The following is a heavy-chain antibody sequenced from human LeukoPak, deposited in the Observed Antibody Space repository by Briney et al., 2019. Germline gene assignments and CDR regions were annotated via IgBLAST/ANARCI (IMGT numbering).Heavy chain of an antibody. V-gene: IGHV4-30-2*01. CDR3: ARENWNDFCWFDP. CDR1: GGSISSGGNY. Sequence: SETLSLTCTVSGGSISSGGNYWSWIRQPPGKGLEWIGYSYHSGSTYYNPSLKSRVTISVDRSKNQFPLKLSSVTAADTAVYYCARENWNDFCWFDPWGQGTLVTVSS. CDR2: SYHSGST. D-gene: IGHD1-1*01. J-gene: IGHJ5*02.